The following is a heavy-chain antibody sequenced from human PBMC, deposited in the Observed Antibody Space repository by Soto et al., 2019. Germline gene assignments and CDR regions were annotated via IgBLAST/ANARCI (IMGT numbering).Heavy chain of an antibody. Sequence: ASVKVSCKASGXTFANYAMHWVRQAPGQRLEWMGWINAGNGNTKYSQKFQGRVTITRDTSASTAYMELSSLRSEDTAVYYCARGGSLYWYFDLWGRGTLVTVSS. CDR1: GXTFANYA. CDR2: INAGNGNT. V-gene: IGHV1-3*01. J-gene: IGHJ2*01. D-gene: IGHD1-26*01. CDR3: ARGGSLYWYFDL.